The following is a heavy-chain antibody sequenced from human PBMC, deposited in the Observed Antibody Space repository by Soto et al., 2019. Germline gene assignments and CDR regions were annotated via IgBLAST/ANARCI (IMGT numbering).Heavy chain of an antibody. CDR2: ISGSGGGT. CDR3: AKDSTYYDFWSAYSY. V-gene: IGHV3-23*01. J-gene: IGHJ4*02. D-gene: IGHD3-3*01. Sequence: EVQLLESGGGLVQPGGSLRLSCAASGFTFSTFAMSWVRQAPGKGLEWVSAISGSGGGTYYADSVKGRFTISRDNSKNTLHLQMNSLRAEDTAVYYCAKDSTYYDFWSAYSYWGQGTLVTVSS. CDR1: GFTFSTFA.